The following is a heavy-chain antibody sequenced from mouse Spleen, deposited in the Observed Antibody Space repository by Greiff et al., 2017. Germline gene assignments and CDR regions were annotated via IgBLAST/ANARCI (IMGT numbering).Heavy chain of an antibody. D-gene: IGHD2-1*01. CDR2: IDPSDSET. V-gene: IGHV1-52*01. CDR3: ARLYYGNYYFDY. Sequence: QVQLQQPGAELVRPGSSVKLSCKASGYTFTSYWMHWVKQRPIQGLEWIGNIDPSDSETHYNQKFKDKATLTVDKSSSTAYMQLSSLTSEDSAVYYFARLYYGNYYFDYWGQGTTLTVSS. CDR1: GYTFTSYW. J-gene: IGHJ2*01.